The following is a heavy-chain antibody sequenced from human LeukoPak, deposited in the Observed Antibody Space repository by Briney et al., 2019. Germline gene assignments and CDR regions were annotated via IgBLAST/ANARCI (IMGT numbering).Heavy chain of an antibody. V-gene: IGHV3-21*01. Sequence: GGSLRLSCAASGFTFSSYSMNWVRQAPGKGLEWVSSISSSSSYIYYADSVKGRFTISRDNAKNSLYLQMNSLRAEDTAVYYCARGAVRYSSSSRVLDYWGQGTPVTVSS. CDR1: GFTFSSYS. J-gene: IGHJ4*02. CDR3: ARGAVRYSSSSRVLDY. CDR2: ISSSSSYI. D-gene: IGHD6-6*01.